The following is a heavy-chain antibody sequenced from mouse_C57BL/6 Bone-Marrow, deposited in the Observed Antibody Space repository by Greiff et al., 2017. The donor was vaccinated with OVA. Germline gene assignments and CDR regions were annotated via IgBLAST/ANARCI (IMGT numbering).Heavy chain of an antibody. CDR1: GFTFSDAW. CDR3: TRRGGYYAMDY. J-gene: IGHJ4*01. V-gene: IGHV6-6*01. Sequence: EVQRVESGGGLVQPGGSMKLSCAASGFTFSDAWMDWVRQSPEKGLEWVAEIRNKANNHATYYAESVKGRFTISRDDSKSSVYLQMNSLRAEDTGIYYCTRRGGYYAMDYWGQGTSVTVSS. CDR2: IRNKANNHAT.